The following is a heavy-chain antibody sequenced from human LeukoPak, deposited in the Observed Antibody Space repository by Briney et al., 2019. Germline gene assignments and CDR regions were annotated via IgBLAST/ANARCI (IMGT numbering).Heavy chain of an antibody. Sequence: PAGSLRLSCAASGFTFSSYWMSWVRQAPGKGLEWVANIKQDGSEKYYVDSVKGRFTISRDNAKNSLYLQMNSLRAEDTAVYYCARSVVVAATRWFDPWGQGTLVTVSS. CDR2: IKQDGSEK. J-gene: IGHJ5*02. CDR3: ARSVVVAATRWFDP. CDR1: GFTFSSYW. V-gene: IGHV3-7*01. D-gene: IGHD2-15*01.